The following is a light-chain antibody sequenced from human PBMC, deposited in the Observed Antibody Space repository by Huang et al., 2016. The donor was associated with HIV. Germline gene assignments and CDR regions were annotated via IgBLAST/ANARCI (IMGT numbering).Light chain of an antibody. CDR2: GAS. Sequence: DIQMTQSPSSLSASVGDKVTITCQASQDIATYLNWYQQKRGGAPNLFIDGASNLETGVPSRFIGSGSGTNFTFTISSLHPEDVATYYCQHYDDLPIFGPGTRVDI. V-gene: IGKV1-33*01. CDR3: QHYDDLPI. CDR1: QDIATY. J-gene: IGKJ3*01.